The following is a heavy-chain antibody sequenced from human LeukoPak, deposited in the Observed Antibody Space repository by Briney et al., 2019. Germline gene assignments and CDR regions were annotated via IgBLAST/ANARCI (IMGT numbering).Heavy chain of an antibody. CDR3: AKGGVPATGIYYFDY. CDR2: ISNDGSKK. J-gene: IGHJ4*02. Sequence: PGRSLRLSCAASGFTFRYYAMHWVRQAPGKRLEWVAVISNDGSKKYHVDSVKGRFTISRDNSKTTLYLQMNSLRLEDTAVYYCAKGGVPATGIYYFDYWGQGTLVTVSS. D-gene: IGHD2-2*01. CDR1: GFTFRYYA. V-gene: IGHV3-30*04.